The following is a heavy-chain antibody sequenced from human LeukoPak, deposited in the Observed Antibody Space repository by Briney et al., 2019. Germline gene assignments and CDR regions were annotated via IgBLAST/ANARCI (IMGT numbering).Heavy chain of an antibody. CDR3: ARGIGTTNFDY. J-gene: IGHJ4*02. CDR1: GGSIIGYY. CDR2: IYTSGST. D-gene: IGHD1-7*01. Sequence: SETLSLTCTVSGGSIIGYYWTWIRQPPGKGLEWIGYIYTSGSTNYNPSLKSRVTISVDMSKNQFSLRLNSVTAADTAVYYCARGIGTTNFDYWGQGALVTVSS. V-gene: IGHV4-4*09.